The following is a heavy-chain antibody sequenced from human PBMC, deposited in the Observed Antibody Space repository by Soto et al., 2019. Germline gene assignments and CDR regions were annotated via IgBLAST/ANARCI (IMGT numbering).Heavy chain of an antibody. Sequence: EVQLVESGGGLVLPGGSLRLSCAASGFTFSRYWMHWVRQAPGKGLVWVSRISSYGSDTHYADSVKGRFTIPRHNAKNTLYLQMNSLRAADTAVYYCASNYAYAEGYYWYGIDVWGQGTTVTVSS. CDR1: GFTFSRYW. CDR2: ISSYGSDT. V-gene: IGHV3-74*01. J-gene: IGHJ6*02. CDR3: ASNYAYAEGYYWYGIDV. D-gene: IGHD3-16*01.